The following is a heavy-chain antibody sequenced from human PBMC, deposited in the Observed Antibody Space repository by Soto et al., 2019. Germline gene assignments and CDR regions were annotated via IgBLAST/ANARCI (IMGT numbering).Heavy chain of an antibody. J-gene: IGHJ6*02. CDR1: GFTFSSYA. V-gene: IGHV3-23*01. CDR3: AKVDSYYYYHAMDV. CDR2: ISGGGGST. Sequence: GGSLRLSCAASGFTFSSYAMSWVRQAPGKGLEWVSAISGGGGSTYYADSVKGRFTISRDNSKNTLYLQTNSLRAEDTAVYYCAKVDSYYYYHAMDVWGQGTTVTVSS.